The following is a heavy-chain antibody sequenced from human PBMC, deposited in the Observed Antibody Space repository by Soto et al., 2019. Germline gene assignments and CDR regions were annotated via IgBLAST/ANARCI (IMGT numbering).Heavy chain of an antibody. D-gene: IGHD4-4*01. V-gene: IGHV2-5*02. CDR2: IYWDDDK. CDR1: GFSLSTIGVG. Sequence: QITLKESGPTLVKPTQTLTLTCTFSGFSLSTIGVGVGWVRQPPGKALEWLVLIYWDDDKRYRPSLNTRLTITKDTSKNQVVLTMTNMDPVDTATYYCAYRCRDDYTHYWGQGTLVTVSS. CDR3: AYRCRDDYTHY. J-gene: IGHJ4*02.